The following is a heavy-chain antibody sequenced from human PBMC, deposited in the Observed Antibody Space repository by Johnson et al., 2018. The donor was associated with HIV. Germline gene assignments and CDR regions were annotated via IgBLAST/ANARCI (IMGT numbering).Heavy chain of an antibody. D-gene: IGHD1-26*01. CDR3: ARAVGGSYHDAFDS. Sequence: QVQLVESGGGVVQPGGSLRLSCVVSGFTFSSYGMHWVRQAPGKGLEWVAVISYDGSTYYADSVKGRFTISRDNSKNTLYLQMNSLRAEDTALYYCARAVGGSYHDAFDSWGQGTMVTVS. CDR2: ISYDGST. V-gene: IGHV3-30*19. CDR1: GFTFSSYG. J-gene: IGHJ3*02.